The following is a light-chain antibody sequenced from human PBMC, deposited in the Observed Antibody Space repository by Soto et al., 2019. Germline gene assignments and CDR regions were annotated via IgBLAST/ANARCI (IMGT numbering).Light chain of an antibody. CDR3: QQYNSYPF. V-gene: IGKV1-5*01. CDR2: DAS. J-gene: IGKJ2*01. Sequence: DIQMTQSPSTLSASVGDRITITCRASQSISSWLAWYQQKPGKAPKLLIYDASSLESGLPSRFSGSGSGTEFTLTISCLQPDDFATYDCQQYNSYPFFGQGTKLEIK. CDR1: QSISSW.